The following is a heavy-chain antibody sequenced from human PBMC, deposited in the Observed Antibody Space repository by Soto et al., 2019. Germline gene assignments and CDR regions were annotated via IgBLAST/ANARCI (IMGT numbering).Heavy chain of an antibody. D-gene: IGHD5-12*01. Sequence: PSETLSLTCTLSGGSLSSGGYYWSWIRQHPGKGLEWIGYIYYSGSTYYNPSPKSRVTISVDTSKNQFSLKLRSVTAADTAVHYCARVKWVATIFPRNSYDFEIWGQRTIVTVSS. J-gene: IGHJ3*02. V-gene: IGHV4-31*03. CDR2: IYYSGST. CDR1: GGSLSSGGYY. CDR3: ARVKWVATIFPRNSYDFEI.